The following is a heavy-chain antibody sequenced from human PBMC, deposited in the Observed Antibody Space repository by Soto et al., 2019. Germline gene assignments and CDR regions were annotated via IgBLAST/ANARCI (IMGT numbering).Heavy chain of an antibody. CDR3: AKDRSGPRDY. CDR2: ISYDGSNK. Sequence: QVQLVESGGGVVQPGRSLRLSCAASGFTFSSYGMHWVRQAPGKGLEWVAVISYDGSNKYYADSVQGRFTISRDNSKNTLYLQMTSLRAEDTAVYYCAKDRSGPRDYWGQGTLVTVSS. V-gene: IGHV3-30*18. CDR1: GFTFSSYG. J-gene: IGHJ4*02. D-gene: IGHD3-10*01.